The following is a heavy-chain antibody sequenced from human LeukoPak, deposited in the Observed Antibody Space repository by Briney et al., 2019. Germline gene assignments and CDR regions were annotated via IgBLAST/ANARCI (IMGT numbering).Heavy chain of an antibody. V-gene: IGHV1-18*01. CDR1: GYTFTSYG. D-gene: IGHD4-11*01. CDR3: ARAGTTLLLDY. Sequence: ASVKVSCKASGYTFTSYGIIWVRQAPGQGLQWMGWISDHNGKTNYAQNLQGRVTMTTDTSTNTVYLELRSLTSDDTAVYYCARAGTTLLLDYWGQGTLVTVSS. CDR2: ISDHNGKT. J-gene: IGHJ4*02.